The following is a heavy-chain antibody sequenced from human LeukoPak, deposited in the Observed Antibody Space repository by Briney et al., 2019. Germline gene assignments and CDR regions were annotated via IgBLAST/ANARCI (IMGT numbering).Heavy chain of an antibody. CDR1: GCTFTSYD. Sequence: ASVKVSCKASGCTFTSYDINWVRQATGQGLEWMGWMNPNSGNTGYAQKFQGRVTMTRNTSISTAYMELSSLRSEDTAVYYCARGDYSNPGGDWFDPWGQGTLVTVSS. J-gene: IGHJ5*02. CDR3: ARGDYSNPGGDWFDP. D-gene: IGHD4-11*01. V-gene: IGHV1-8*01. CDR2: MNPNSGNT.